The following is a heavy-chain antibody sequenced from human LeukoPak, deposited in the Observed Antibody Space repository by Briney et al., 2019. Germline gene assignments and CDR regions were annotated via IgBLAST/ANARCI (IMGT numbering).Heavy chain of an antibody. J-gene: IGHJ4*02. D-gene: IGHD3-9*01. Sequence: PGGSLRLSCAASGFTFSSYSMNWVRQAPGKGLEWVSSISSSSSYIYYADSVKGRFTISRDNAKNSLYLQMNSLRAEDTAVYYCARGPLRYFDWALDYWGQGTLVTVSS. CDR1: GFTFSSYS. V-gene: IGHV3-21*01. CDR3: ARGPLRYFDWALDY. CDR2: ISSSSSYI.